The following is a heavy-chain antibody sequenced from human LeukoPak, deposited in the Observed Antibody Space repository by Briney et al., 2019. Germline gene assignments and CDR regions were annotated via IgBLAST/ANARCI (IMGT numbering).Heavy chain of an antibody. D-gene: IGHD5-12*01. Sequence: PSETLSLTCTVSGGSISSGSYYWSWIRQPAGKGLEWIVRIYTSGSTNYNPSLKSRVTISVYTSKNQFSLKLSSVPAADTAVYYCARGLVATITSGYYYYGMDVWGQGTTVTSP. J-gene: IGHJ6*02. V-gene: IGHV4-61*02. CDR1: GGSISSGSYY. CDR3: ARGLVATITSGYYYYGMDV. CDR2: IYTSGST.